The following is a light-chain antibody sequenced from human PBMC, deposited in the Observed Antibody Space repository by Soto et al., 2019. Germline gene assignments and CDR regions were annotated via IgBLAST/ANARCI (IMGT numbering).Light chain of an antibody. V-gene: IGKV3-11*01. CDR2: DAS. Sequence: EIVLTQSPATLSLSPGERATLSCRASQSVISYLAWYQQRPGQPPRLLIYDASNRATGIPARFSGSGSGTDFTLTISSIEKEDFAVYYCHERSNWPLVTFGPGTRVDV. CDR3: HERSNWPLVT. J-gene: IGKJ3*01. CDR1: QSVISY.